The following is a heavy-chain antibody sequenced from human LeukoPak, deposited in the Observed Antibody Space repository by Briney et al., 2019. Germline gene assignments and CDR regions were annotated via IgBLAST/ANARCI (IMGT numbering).Heavy chain of an antibody. CDR3: ARDRKVVVPAAIPEGAVRYYYMDV. D-gene: IGHD2-2*02. J-gene: IGHJ6*03. Sequence: PSETLSLTCSVSGGSITSSSYYWGWIRQPPGKGLEWIGYIYYSGSTNYNPSLKSRVTISVDTSKNQFSLKLSSVTAADTAVYYCARDRKVVVPAAIPEGAVRYYYMDVWGKGTTVTVSS. V-gene: IGHV4-61*01. CDR1: GGSITSSSYY. CDR2: IYYSGST.